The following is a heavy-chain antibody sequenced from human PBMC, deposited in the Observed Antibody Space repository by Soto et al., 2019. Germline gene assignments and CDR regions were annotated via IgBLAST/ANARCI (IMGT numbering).Heavy chain of an antibody. Sequence: GGSMRLSCAAAGFTFSNFDINRIRQSPGKGLEWVSSVRGSGVGTYYADSVKGRFTISRDNSKNTVYLQMNSLRAEDSAIFYCAKDLYSSDSTGYYGPLRYWGQGTLVTVSS. J-gene: IGHJ4*02. CDR2: VRGSGVGT. CDR1: GFTFSNFD. CDR3: AKDLYSSDSTGYYGPLRY. V-gene: IGHV3-23*01. D-gene: IGHD3-22*01.